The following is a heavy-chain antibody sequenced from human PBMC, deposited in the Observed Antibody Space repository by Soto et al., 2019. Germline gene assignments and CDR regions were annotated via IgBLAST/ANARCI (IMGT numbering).Heavy chain of an antibody. CDR3: ASATVVAATFDF. CDR1: GFAFRSYN. V-gene: IGHV3-21*01. Sequence: PGGSLRLSCAASGFAFRSYNMNWVRQAPGKGLEWVASISSGSSNIYYADSVKGRFTISRDNAKNSLFLQMDSLRVEDSAVYYCASATVVAATFDFWGQGTLVTVSS. CDR2: ISSGSSNI. J-gene: IGHJ4*02. D-gene: IGHD2-15*01.